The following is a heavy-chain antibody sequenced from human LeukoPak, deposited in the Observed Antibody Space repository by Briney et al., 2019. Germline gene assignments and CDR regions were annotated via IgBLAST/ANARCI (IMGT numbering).Heavy chain of an antibody. J-gene: IGHJ4*02. CDR3: ARIRGYSYEFDY. V-gene: IGHV3-21*01. Sequence: PGGSLRLSCAASGFTFSSYSMNWVRQAPGKGLEWVSSISSSSSYIYYADSVKGRFTISRDNAKNSLYLQMNSLRAEDTAVYCCARIRGYSYEFDYWGQGTLVTVSS. CDR1: GFTFSSYS. CDR2: ISSSSSYI. D-gene: IGHD5-18*01.